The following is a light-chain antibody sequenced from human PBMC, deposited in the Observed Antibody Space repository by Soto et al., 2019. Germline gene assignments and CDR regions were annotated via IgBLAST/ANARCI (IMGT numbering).Light chain of an antibody. Sequence: QAVVTQPPSVSAAPGQKVTISCSGSSSNIGNNYVSWYQQLPGTAPKLLIFENNKRPSGIPDRFSGSKSGTSATLGITGLQTGDEADYYCGTWDSNLSADYVFGTGTKLTVL. CDR1: SSNIGNNY. CDR3: GTWDSNLSADYV. V-gene: IGLV1-51*02. J-gene: IGLJ1*01. CDR2: ENN.